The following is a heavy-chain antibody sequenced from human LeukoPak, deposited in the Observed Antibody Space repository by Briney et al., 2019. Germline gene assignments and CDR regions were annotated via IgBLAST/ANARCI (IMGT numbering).Heavy chain of an antibody. D-gene: IGHD1-26*01. CDR2: IYHSGST. J-gene: IGHJ4*02. CDR1: GYSISSGYY. Sequence: SETLSFTCAVSGYSISSGYYWGWIRQPPGKGLEWIGSIYHSGSTYYNPSLKSRVTISVDTSKNQFSLKLSSVTAADTAVYYCARLSGSLLFDYWGQGTLVTVSS. V-gene: IGHV4-38-2*01. CDR3: ARLSGSLLFDY.